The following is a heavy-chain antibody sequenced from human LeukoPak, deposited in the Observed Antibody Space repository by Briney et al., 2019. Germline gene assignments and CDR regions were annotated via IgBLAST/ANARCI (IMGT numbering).Heavy chain of an antibody. CDR2: IYSGGST. Sequence: GGSLRLSCAASGFTVSSNYMSWVRQAPGKGLEWVSVIYSGGSTYYADSVKGRFTISRDNSKNTLYLQMNSLRAEDTAVYYCAREGIGRYYFDYWGQGTLVTVSS. CDR3: AREGIGRYYFDY. CDR1: GFTVSSNY. J-gene: IGHJ4*02. D-gene: IGHD6-13*01. V-gene: IGHV3-53*01.